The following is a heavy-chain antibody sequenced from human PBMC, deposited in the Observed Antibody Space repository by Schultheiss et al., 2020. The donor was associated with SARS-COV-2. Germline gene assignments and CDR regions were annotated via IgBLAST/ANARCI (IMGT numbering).Heavy chain of an antibody. CDR2: INHSGST. D-gene: IGHD3-10*01. CDR1: GGSFSGYY. J-gene: IGHJ5*02. CDR3: AKGYTGLDP. V-gene: IGHV4-34*01. Sequence: SETLSLTCAVYGGSFSGYYWSWIRQPPGKGLEWIGEINHSGSTNYNPSLKSRVTISVDTSKNQFSLKRSSVTAADTAVYYCAKGYTGLDPWGQGTLVTVSS.